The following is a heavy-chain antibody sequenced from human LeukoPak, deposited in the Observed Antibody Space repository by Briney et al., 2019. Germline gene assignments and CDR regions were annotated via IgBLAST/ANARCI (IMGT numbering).Heavy chain of an antibody. V-gene: IGHV4-59*08. CDR1: GGSISGYY. CDR2: IYYSGST. Sequence: PSETLSLTCTVSGGSISGYYWSWIRQPPGKGLEWIGHIYYSGSTNYNPSLKSRVTISVDTSKNQFSLKMTSVTAAHTAVYYCVRHPWRMGSRDYNFDDWGQGTLVTVSS. CDR3: VRHPWRMGSRDYNFDD. J-gene: IGHJ4*02. D-gene: IGHD3-16*01.